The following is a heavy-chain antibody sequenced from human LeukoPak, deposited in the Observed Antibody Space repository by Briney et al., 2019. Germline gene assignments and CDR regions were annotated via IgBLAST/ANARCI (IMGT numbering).Heavy chain of an antibody. CDR3: ARSYSSSWRGGWFDP. J-gene: IGHJ5*02. V-gene: IGHV5-51*01. D-gene: IGHD6-6*01. Sequence: GESLKISCKGSGYSFTSYWIGWVRQMPGKGLEWMGIIYPGDSDTRYSPSFQGQVTISAVKSISTAYLQWSSLKASDTAMYYCARSYSSSWRGGWFDPWGQGTLVTVSS. CDR2: IYPGDSDT. CDR1: GYSFTSYW.